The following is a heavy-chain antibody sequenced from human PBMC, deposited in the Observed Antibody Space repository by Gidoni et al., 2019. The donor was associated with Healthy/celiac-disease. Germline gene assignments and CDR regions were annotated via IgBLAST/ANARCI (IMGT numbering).Heavy chain of an antibody. Sequence: QLQLQESGPGLVKPSETLSLTCTVSGGSISSSSYYWGWIRQPPGKGLEVNGSIYYSGSTYYNPSLKSRVTISVDTSKNQFSLKLSSVTAADTAVYYCATHLATDYYYGMDVWGQGTTVTVSS. D-gene: IGHD3-3*02. CDR1: GGSISSSSYY. V-gene: IGHV4-39*01. J-gene: IGHJ6*02. CDR3: ATHLATDYYYGMDV. CDR2: IYYSGST.